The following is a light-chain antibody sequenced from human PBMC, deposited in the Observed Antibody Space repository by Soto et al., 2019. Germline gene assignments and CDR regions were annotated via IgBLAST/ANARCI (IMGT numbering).Light chain of an antibody. CDR3: QKYNSAPQT. V-gene: IGKV1-27*01. Sequence: DIQMTQSPSSLSASVGDRVTITCRASQGISHYLAWYQQKPGKVPKLLILAASTLQSGVPSRFSGCGSGTDFTLTISSLQPEDVATYYCQKYNSAPQTFGQGTKVEVK. CDR1: QGISHY. CDR2: AAS. J-gene: IGKJ1*01.